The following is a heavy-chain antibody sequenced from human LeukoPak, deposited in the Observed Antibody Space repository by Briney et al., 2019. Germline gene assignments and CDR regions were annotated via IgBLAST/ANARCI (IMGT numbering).Heavy chain of an antibody. CDR3: AKDFGWLVLERNYYMDV. D-gene: IGHD6-19*01. Sequence: GGSLRLSCAASGFTFSSYGMHWVRQAPGKGLEWVAVISYDGSNKYYADSVKDRFTISRDNSKNTLYLQMNSLRAEDTAVYYCAKDFGWLVLERNYYMDVWGKGTTVTVSS. V-gene: IGHV3-30*18. CDR1: GFTFSSYG. J-gene: IGHJ6*03. CDR2: ISYDGSNK.